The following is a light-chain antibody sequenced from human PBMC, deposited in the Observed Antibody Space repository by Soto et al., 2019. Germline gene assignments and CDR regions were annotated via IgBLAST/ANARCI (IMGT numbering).Light chain of an antibody. CDR2: GVS. J-gene: IGKJ1*01. V-gene: IGKV3-15*01. Sequence: EIVMTQSPATLSVSPGERATLSCRASQSISSYLAWYQQKPGQAPRLLIYGVSTRATDIPARFSGGGSGTEFTLTINSLQSEDVAVYYCHQVNDWPRGTFGQGTKVEVK. CDR3: HQVNDWPRGT. CDR1: QSISSY.